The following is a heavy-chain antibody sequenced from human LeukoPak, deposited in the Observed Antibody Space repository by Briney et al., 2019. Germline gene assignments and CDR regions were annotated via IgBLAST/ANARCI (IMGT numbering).Heavy chain of an antibody. V-gene: IGHV3-74*01. J-gene: IGHJ4*02. CDR2: INSDGSST. CDR3: ARGMHYDLGFDY. D-gene: IGHD3-3*01. Sequence: PGGSLRLSCAASGFTFSSYWMHWVRHAPGKGLVWVSRINSDGSSTSYADSVKGRFTLSRDNAKNTLYLQMNSLRDQNTAVDYCARGMHYDLGFDYWGQGTLVTVSS. CDR1: GFTFSSYW.